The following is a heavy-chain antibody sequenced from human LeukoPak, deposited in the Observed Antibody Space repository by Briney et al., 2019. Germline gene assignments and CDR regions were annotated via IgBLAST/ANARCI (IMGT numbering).Heavy chain of an antibody. D-gene: IGHD5-24*01. V-gene: IGHV3-48*01. CDR3: AKGMATTLRYYFDY. Sequence: GGSLRLSCTASEFAFSTYNMNWVRQAPGKGLEWVSYISTGSSTTYYADSVKGRFTISRDNSKNTLYLQMNSLRAEDTAVYYCAKGMATTLRYYFDYWGQGTLVTVSS. J-gene: IGHJ4*02. CDR2: ISTGSSTT. CDR1: EFAFSTYN.